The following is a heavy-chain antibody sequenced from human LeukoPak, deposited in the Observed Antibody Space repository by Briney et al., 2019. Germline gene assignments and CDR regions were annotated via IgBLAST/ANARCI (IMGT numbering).Heavy chain of an antibody. Sequence: SGVSLRLSCAASGFTFSSYSMNWARQAPGKGLEWLSYISSSSSATYYADSVKGRFTVSRDNAKNSLYLQMDSLRAEDTAVYYCAKEGGSGSYQNSWGQGTLVTVSS. CDR1: GFTFSSYS. J-gene: IGHJ4*02. CDR3: AKEGGSGSYQNS. V-gene: IGHV3-48*01. CDR2: ISSSSSAT. D-gene: IGHD3-10*01.